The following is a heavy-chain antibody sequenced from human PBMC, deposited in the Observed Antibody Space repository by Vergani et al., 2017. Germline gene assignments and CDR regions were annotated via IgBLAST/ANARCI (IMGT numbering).Heavy chain of an antibody. CDR2: ISYDGSNK. V-gene: IGHV3-30-3*01. CDR1: GFTFSSYA. D-gene: IGHD3-10*01. CDR3: ARVSSNGSGIRRDYFDY. Sequence: QVQLVESGGGVVQPGRSLRLSCAASGFTFSSYAMHWVRQAPGKGLEWVAVISYDGSNKYYADSVKGRFTISRGKSKNTLDLQMNSLRAEDTAVYYCARVSSNGSGIRRDYFDYWGQGTLVTVSS. J-gene: IGHJ4*02.